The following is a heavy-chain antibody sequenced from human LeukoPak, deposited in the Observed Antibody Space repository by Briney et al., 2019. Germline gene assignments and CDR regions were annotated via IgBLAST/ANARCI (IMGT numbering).Heavy chain of an antibody. CDR3: ATVPYYYDSSGIRLGWYFDL. D-gene: IGHD3-22*01. Sequence: ASVKVSCKVSGYTLTELSMHWVRQAPGKGLEWMGGFDPEDGETIYAQKFQGRVTMTEDTSTDTAYMELSSLRSEDTAVYYCATVPYYYDSSGIRLGWYFDLWGRGTLVTVSS. CDR1: GYTLTELS. V-gene: IGHV1-24*01. CDR2: FDPEDGET. J-gene: IGHJ2*01.